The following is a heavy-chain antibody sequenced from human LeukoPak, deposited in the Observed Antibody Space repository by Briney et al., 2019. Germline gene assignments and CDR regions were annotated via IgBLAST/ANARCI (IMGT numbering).Heavy chain of an antibody. J-gene: IGHJ4*02. CDR2: IIPIFGTA. D-gene: IGHD5-18*01. CDR3: ATDRPFDTAMVIGY. CDR1: GGIFSSHA. V-gene: IGHV1-69*01. Sequence: SVKVSRKASGGIFSSHAISWVRQAPGQGLEWMGGIIPIFGTANYAQKFQGRVTITADESTCTAYLELSSLRSEDTAVYYCATDRPFDTAMVIGYWGQGTLVTVSS.